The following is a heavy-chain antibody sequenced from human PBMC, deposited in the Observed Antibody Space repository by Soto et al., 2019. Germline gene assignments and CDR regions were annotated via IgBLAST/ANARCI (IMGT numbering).Heavy chain of an antibody. J-gene: IGHJ2*01. Sequence: EVQLVESGGGLVQPGGSLRLSCAASGFTFSSYWMHWVRQAPGKGLVWVSRINSDGSSTSYADSVKGRFTISRDNAKNTLHLQMNRLRAEDTAVYYCERGGSLNWYFDLWGRGTLVTVSS. V-gene: IGHV3-74*01. CDR2: INSDGSST. CDR3: ERGGSLNWYFDL. D-gene: IGHD1-26*01. CDR1: GFTFSSYW.